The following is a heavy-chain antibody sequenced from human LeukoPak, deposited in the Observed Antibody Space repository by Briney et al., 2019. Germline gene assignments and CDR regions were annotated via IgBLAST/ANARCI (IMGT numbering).Heavy chain of an antibody. J-gene: IGHJ4*02. V-gene: IGHV4-34*01. D-gene: IGHD6-19*01. CDR3: ARPLGYSSGWYYY. CDR1: GFTFSNYW. CDR2: INHSGST. Sequence: GSLRLSCAASGFTFSNYWMTWIRQPPGKGLEWIGEINHSGSTNYNPSLKSRVTISVDTSKNQFSLKLSSVTAADTAVYYCARPLGYSSGWYYYWGQGTLVTVSS.